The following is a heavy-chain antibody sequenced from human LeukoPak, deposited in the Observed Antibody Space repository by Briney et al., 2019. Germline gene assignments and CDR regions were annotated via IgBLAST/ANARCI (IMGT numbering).Heavy chain of an antibody. J-gene: IGHJ3*02. CDR2: ITGASFYI. D-gene: IGHD3-10*01. Sequence: PGGSLRLSCAASGLSFTTYTMNWVRQAPGKGLEWVSSITGASFYIYYADSVKGRFTISKDNAKNSLYLQMNSLRAEDTAVYYCARDVGADYYGSGRYAFDIWGQGTMVTVSS. V-gene: IGHV3-21*06. CDR1: GLSFTTYT. CDR3: ARDVGADYYGSGRYAFDI.